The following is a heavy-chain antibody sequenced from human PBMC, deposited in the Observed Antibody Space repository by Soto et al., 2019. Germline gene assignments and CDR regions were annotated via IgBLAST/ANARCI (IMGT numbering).Heavy chain of an antibody. J-gene: IGHJ5*01. D-gene: IGHD1-26*01. V-gene: IGHV3-23*01. CDR2: ISDSGDLK. CDR1: DFTFSTYA. Sequence: QLGWSLRLSCAASDFTFSTYAMTWVRQAPGRGLQWVATISDSGDLKFYVDSVRGRFTISRDNSRNTLYLQMSNLRPEDTALYYCAKPWVTSIKDRPTRFDYWGRGTQVTVSA. CDR3: AKPWVTSIKDRPTRFDY.